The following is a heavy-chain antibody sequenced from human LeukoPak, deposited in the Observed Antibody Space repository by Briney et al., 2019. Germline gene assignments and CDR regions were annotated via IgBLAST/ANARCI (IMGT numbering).Heavy chain of an antibody. J-gene: IGHJ4*02. V-gene: IGHV3-30*18. Sequence: PGGSLRLSCAASGFTFNNAWMSWVRQAPGKGLEWVAVVSIDGGEKHYADSVRGRFTISRDNSKNMLHLQMNSLRVEDTAVYYCANPQSRGYDYLDYWGQGTLVSVSS. CDR1: GFTFNNAW. CDR2: VSIDGGEK. D-gene: IGHD5-12*01. CDR3: ANPQSRGYDYLDY.